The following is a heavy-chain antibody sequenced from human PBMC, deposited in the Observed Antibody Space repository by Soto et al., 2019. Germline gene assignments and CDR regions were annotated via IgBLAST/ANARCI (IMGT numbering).Heavy chain of an antibody. CDR3: ARDLDGYSSGYGLDV. D-gene: IGHD3-10*01. Sequence: QAQLVQSGAEVKKPGASVRISCKASGYTFTTYVLYWLRQAPGQRLEWVGWINAGTGKTKYPEKVHGRINVTRKTSASRAYMELSSLRFEDTAVYYCARDLDGYSSGYGLDVWGQGTTVTVSS. CDR1: GYTFTTYV. J-gene: IGHJ6*02. V-gene: IGHV1-3*01. CDR2: INAGTGKT.